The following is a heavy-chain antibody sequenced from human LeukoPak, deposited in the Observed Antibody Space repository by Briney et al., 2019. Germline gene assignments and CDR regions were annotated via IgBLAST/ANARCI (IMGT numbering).Heavy chain of an antibody. CDR2: IRSKAHAGTA. CDR3: SRVRYDIIGRFDTFDI. D-gene: IGHD3-10*01. Sequence: PGGSLRLSCTGSGFTFADYALSWFRQAPGKGLDWXXXIRSKAHAGTAEYAASVRGRVSISRDDANSVAYLQMNVLKIEDTGMFYCSRVRYDIIGRFDTFDIWGQGTMVTVSP. CDR1: GFTFADYA. J-gene: IGHJ3*02. V-gene: IGHV3-49*03.